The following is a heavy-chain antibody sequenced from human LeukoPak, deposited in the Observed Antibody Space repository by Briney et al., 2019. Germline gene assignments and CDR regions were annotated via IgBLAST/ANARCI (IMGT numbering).Heavy chain of an antibody. CDR2: ISYSGST. CDR3: ASLRFLEWLFAAY. Sequence: SETLSLTCTVSGGSITNNYFWGWIRQPPGKGLEWIGSISYSGSTYDNPSLKSRVTISVDRSKNQFSLKLSSVTAADTAVYYCASLRFLEWLFAAYWGQGTLVTVSS. V-gene: IGHV4-39*07. J-gene: IGHJ4*02. CDR1: GGSITNNYF. D-gene: IGHD3-3*01.